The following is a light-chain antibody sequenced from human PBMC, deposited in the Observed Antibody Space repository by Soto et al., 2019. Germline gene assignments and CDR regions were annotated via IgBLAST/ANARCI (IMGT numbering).Light chain of an antibody. CDR1: SSNIESNT. J-gene: IGLJ1*01. CDR2: SNY. V-gene: IGLV1-44*01. Sequence: QSVLTQPPSASLTPGQRVTISCSGSSSNIESNTVTWYQQLPGTAPKLVIYSNYDRPSGVPDQFSGSTSGTSASLVIRGLQSEDEADYYCAAWDDILNGYVFGGGTKVTVL. CDR3: AAWDDILNGYV.